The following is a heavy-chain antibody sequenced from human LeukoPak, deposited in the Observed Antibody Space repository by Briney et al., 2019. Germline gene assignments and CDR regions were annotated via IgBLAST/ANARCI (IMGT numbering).Heavy chain of an antibody. Sequence: SETLSLTCTVSGGSISSYYWSWIRQPAGKGLEWIGHIYTSGSTNYNPSLKSRVTMSVDTSKNQFSLKLSSVTAADTAVYYCARMGGFLEWLFGYMDVWGKGTTVTVSS. V-gene: IGHV4-4*07. J-gene: IGHJ6*03. CDR1: GGSISSYY. CDR2: IYTSGST. D-gene: IGHD3-3*01. CDR3: ARMGGFLEWLFGYMDV.